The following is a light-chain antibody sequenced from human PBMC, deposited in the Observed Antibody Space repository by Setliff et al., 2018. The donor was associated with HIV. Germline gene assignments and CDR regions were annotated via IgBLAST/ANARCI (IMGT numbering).Light chain of an antibody. V-gene: IGLV2-14*01. CDR3: SSYTGSNTYI. Sequence: QSVLTQPASVSGSPGQAITISCTGTRSDVGGYNSVSWYQQHPGKAPKLMIYDVSKRPSGVSNRFSGAKSGNTASLTISGLQAEDEADYYCSSYTGSNTYIFGSGTKVTVL. J-gene: IGLJ1*01. CDR1: RSDVGGYNS. CDR2: DVS.